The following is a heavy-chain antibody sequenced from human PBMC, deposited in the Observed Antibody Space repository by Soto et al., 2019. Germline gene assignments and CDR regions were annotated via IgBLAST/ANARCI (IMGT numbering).Heavy chain of an antibody. CDR1: GFTFSSYG. CDR3: ARLRGWYPDWYFDL. V-gene: IGHV3-33*01. J-gene: IGHJ2*01. CDR2: IWYDGSNK. D-gene: IGHD6-19*01. Sequence: GGSLRLSCAASGFTFSSYGMHWVRQAPGKGLEWVAVIWYDGSNKYYADSVKGRFTISRDNSKNTLYLQMNSLRAEDTAVYYCARLRGWYPDWYFDLWGRGTLVTVSS.